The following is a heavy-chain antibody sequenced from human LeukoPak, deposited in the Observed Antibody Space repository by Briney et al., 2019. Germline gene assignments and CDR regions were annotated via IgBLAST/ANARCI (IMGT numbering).Heavy chain of an antibody. CDR2: ITPFNGNT. CDR3: ASRYCSSTSCYEFDI. J-gene: IGHJ3*02. Sequence: GSSVKVSCKASGYTFTSRYLHWVRQAPGQALEWMGWITPFNGNTNYAQKFQDRVTITRDRSMSTAYMELSSLRSEDTAMYYCASRYCSSTSCYEFDIWGQGTMVTVSS. V-gene: IGHV1-45*02. D-gene: IGHD2-2*01. CDR1: GYTFTSRY.